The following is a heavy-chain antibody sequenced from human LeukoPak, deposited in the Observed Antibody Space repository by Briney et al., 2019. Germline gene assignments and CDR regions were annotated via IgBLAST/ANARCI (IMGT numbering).Heavy chain of an antibody. CDR3: ARDVGFYYYDSRGYGPVDY. CDR2: INPKSGDT. CDR1: GYTFTGYY. Sequence: ASVNVSCKSSGYTFTGYYMHWVRQAPGQGLEWMGWINPKSGDTNSTQKFQGKVTMTRDTSISTAYMELNRLTSDDTAVYYCARDVGFYYYDSRGYGPVDYWGQGALVTVSS. D-gene: IGHD3-22*01. V-gene: IGHV1-2*02. J-gene: IGHJ4*02.